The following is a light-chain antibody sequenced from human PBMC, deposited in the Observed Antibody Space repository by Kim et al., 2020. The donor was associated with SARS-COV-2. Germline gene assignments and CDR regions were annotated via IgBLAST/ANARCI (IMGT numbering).Light chain of an antibody. V-gene: IGKV1-12*01. CDR3: QQADRFPHT. CDR1: QGIGTW. CDR2: DAS. J-gene: IGKJ2*01. Sequence: IQMTQSPSSVSASVGDRVTITCRASQGIGTWLAWYQQIPGEAPNLLIYDASTLQDGVPSRFSGSGSGTNFTLTINNVRPEDFATYDCQQADRFPHTVGQGTKLEI.